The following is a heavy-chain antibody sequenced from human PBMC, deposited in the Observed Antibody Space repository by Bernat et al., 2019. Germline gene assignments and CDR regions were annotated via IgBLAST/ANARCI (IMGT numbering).Heavy chain of an antibody. D-gene: IGHD1-1*01. J-gene: IGHJ4*02. CDR1: GFTFSSVW. V-gene: IGHV3-7*01. Sequence: EVQLVESGGGLVQPGRSLRLSCAASGFTFSSVWMSWVRQVPGKGLEWVANIKQDGREKFYVDSVKGRFTISRDNAKNSLYLQMNSLRAEDTAVYYCARVPGVERYFDYWGQGTLVTVSS. CDR3: ARVPGVERYFDY. CDR2: IKQDGREK.